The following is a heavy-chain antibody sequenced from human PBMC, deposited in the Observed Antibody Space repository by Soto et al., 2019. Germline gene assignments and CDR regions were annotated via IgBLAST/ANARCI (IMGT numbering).Heavy chain of an antibody. D-gene: IGHD6-13*01. CDR1: GFTFSSYG. Sequence: QVQLVESGGGVVQPGRSLRLSCAASGFTFSSYGMHWVRQAPGKGLEWVAVIWYDGSNKYYADSVKGRFTISRDNSKNTLYLQMNSLRAEDTAAYYCAREKSIAAAFDYWGQGTLVTVSS. V-gene: IGHV3-33*01. CDR3: AREKSIAAAFDY. J-gene: IGHJ4*02. CDR2: IWYDGSNK.